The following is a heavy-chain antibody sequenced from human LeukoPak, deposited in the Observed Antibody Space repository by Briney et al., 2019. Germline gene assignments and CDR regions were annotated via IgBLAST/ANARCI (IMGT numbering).Heavy chain of an antibody. CDR2: INHSGST. V-gene: IGHV4-34*01. Sequence: SETLSLTCAVYGGSFSGYYWSWIRQPPGKGLEWIGEINHSGSTNHNPSLKSRVTISVDTSKNQFSLKLSSVTAADTAVYYCARGLWKDIVVVPAAPLDYWGQGTLVTVSS. J-gene: IGHJ4*02. CDR3: ARGLWKDIVVVPAAPLDY. D-gene: IGHD2-2*01. CDR1: GGSFSGYY.